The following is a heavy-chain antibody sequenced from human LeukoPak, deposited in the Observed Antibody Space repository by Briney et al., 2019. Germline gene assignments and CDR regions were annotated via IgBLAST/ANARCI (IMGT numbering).Heavy chain of an antibody. CDR1: GFTFSSYG. D-gene: IGHD6-19*01. CDR2: IWYDGSNK. V-gene: IGHV3-33*08. CDR3: ARDLERGQWLANSS. J-gene: IGHJ5*02. Sequence: HSGGSLRLSCAASGFTFSSYGMHWVRQAPGKGLEWVAVIWYDGSNKYYADSVKGRFTISRDNSKNTLYLQMNSLRAEDTAVYYCARDLERGQWLANSSWGQGTLVTVSS.